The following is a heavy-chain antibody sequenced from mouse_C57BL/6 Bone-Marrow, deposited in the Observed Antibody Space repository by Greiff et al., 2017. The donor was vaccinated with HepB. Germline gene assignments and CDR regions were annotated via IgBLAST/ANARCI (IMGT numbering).Heavy chain of an antibody. CDR3: ARPWPWFAY. J-gene: IGHJ3*01. V-gene: IGHV1-82*01. Sequence: QVQLKQSGPELVKPGASVKISCKASGYAFSSSWMNWVKQRPGKGLEWIGRIYPGDGDTNYNGKFKGKATLTADKSSSTAYMQLSSLTSEDSAVYYCARPWPWFAYWGQGTLVTVSA. CDR1: GYAFSSSW. CDR2: IYPGDGDT.